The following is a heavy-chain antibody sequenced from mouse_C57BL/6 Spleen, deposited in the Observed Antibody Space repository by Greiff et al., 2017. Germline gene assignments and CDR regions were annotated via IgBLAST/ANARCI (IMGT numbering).Heavy chain of an antibody. CDR2: IYPGSGNT. D-gene: IGHD1-1*01. J-gene: IGHJ4*01. CDR1: GYTFTDYY. V-gene: IGHV1-76*01. CDR3: ASDYYGSHYAMDY. Sequence: QVHVKQSGAELVRPGASVKLSCKASGYTFTDYYINWVKQRPGQGLEWIARIYPGSGNTYYNEKFKSKATLTAEKSSSTAYMQLSSLTSEDSAVYFCASDYYGSHYAMDYWGQGTSVTVSS.